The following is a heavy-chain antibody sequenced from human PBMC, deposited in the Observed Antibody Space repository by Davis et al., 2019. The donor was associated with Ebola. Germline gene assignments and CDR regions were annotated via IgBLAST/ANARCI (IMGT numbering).Heavy chain of an antibody. CDR1: GGSISSYY. V-gene: IGHV4-59*08. J-gene: IGHJ4*02. Sequence: SETLSLTCTVSGGSISSYYWSWIRQPPGKGLEWIGYIYYSGSTNYNPSLKSRVTISVDTSKNQFSLKLSSVTAADTAVYYCARPERGGFYYFDYWGQGTLVTVSS. D-gene: IGHD5-12*01. CDR2: IYYSGST. CDR3: ARPERGGFYYFDY.